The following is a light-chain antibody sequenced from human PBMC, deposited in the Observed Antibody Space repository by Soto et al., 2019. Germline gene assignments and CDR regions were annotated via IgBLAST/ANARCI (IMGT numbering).Light chain of an antibody. CDR2: SNN. J-gene: IGLJ3*02. Sequence: QSALTQPPSASGNPGQRVTISCSGSSSNIGSNTVNWYQQLPGMAPKLLIYSNNQRPSGVPDRFSGSKSGTSASLAISGLQPEDEADYYCAAWDDSLNGWVFGGGTKLTVL. CDR3: AAWDDSLNGWV. V-gene: IGLV1-44*01. CDR1: SSNIGSNT.